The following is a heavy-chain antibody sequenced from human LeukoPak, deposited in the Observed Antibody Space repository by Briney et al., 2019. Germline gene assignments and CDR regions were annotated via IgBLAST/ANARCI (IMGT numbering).Heavy chain of an antibody. CDR3: ARGDVGATTGNFDY. Sequence: ASVKVSCKASGYTFTGYYMHWVRQAPGQGLEWMGWINPNSGGTKYAQKFQGRVNMTRDTSISTAYMELSRLRYDDTAVYYCARGDVGATTGNFDYWGQGTLVTVSS. D-gene: IGHD1-26*01. V-gene: IGHV1-2*02. CDR1: GYTFTGYY. CDR2: INPNSGGT. J-gene: IGHJ4*02.